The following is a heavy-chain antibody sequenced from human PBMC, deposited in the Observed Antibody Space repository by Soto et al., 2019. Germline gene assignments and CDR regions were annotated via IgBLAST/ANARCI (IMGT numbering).Heavy chain of an antibody. Sequence: PGGSLRLSCAASGFTFSSYAMDWVRQAPGKGLEWVAVISYDGSNKYYADSVKGRFTISRDNSKNTLYLQMNSLRAEDTAVYYCARISSDSSDNLVPLSYWGQGTLVTVSS. CDR3: ARISSDSSDNLVPLSY. J-gene: IGHJ4*02. CDR2: ISYDGSNK. CDR1: GFTFSSYA. V-gene: IGHV3-30-3*01. D-gene: IGHD3-22*01.